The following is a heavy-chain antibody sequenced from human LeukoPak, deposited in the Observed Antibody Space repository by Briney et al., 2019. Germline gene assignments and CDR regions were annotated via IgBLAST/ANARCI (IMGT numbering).Heavy chain of an antibody. CDR3: AKYNREVAPGLHFYY. J-gene: IGHJ4*02. V-gene: IGHV3-23*05. CDR2: ITTSGRDA. D-gene: IGHD5-12*01. CDR1: GFDFAEYA. Sequence: GGSLRLSCEASGFDFAEYAMSWVRQAPGKGLEWVSAITTSGRDAYYTNPVKGRFIMTRDNSKNTSYLQMNSLRVQDTAIYYFAKYNREVAPGLHFYYWGEGTPVTVSA.